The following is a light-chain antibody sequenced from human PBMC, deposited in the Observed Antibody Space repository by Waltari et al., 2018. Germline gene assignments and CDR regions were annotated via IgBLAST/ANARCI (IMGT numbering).Light chain of an antibody. Sequence: MTQSPATLSVSPGERATLSCRASQSISWWLAWLQQKPGKAPKLLNYKASSLQSGVPSRCSGSGVGTEFTLTISSLQADDFATYCCQDYNSYTFGQGTKVEVK. CDR1: QSISWW. CDR3: QDYNSYT. CDR2: KAS. V-gene: IGKV1-5*03. J-gene: IGKJ1*01.